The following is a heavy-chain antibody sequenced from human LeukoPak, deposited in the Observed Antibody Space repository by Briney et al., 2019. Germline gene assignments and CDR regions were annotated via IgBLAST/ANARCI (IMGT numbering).Heavy chain of an antibody. V-gene: IGHV1-2*02. J-gene: IGHJ4*02. CDR3: AINKAAKSLDY. CDR1: GYTFTDYY. D-gene: IGHD6-25*01. Sequence: ASVKVSCKASGYTFTDYYIHWVRQAPGQGLEWMAWMNPNSGGTSYARKFQGRVTMTRDTSISTGYMELSRLRFDDTAVYYCAINKAAKSLDYWGQGTLVTVSS. CDR2: MNPNSGGT.